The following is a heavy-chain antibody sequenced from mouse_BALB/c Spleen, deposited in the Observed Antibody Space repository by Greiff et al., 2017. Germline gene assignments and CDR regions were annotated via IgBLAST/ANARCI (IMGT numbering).Heavy chain of an antibody. V-gene: IGHV3-8*02. CDR3: ARYLRLRGAMDY. D-gene: IGHD1-2*01. CDR2: ISYSGST. CDR1: GDSITSGY. J-gene: IGHJ4*01. Sequence: EVKLVESGPSLVKPSQTLSLTCSVTGDSITSGYWNWIRKFPGNKLEYMGYISYSGSTYYNPSLKSRISISRDTSKNQFYLQLNSVTAEDTATYYCARYLRLRGAMDYWGQGTSVTVSS.